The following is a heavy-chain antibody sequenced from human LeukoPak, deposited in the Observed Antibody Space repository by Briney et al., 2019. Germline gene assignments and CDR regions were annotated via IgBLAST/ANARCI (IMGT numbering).Heavy chain of an antibody. D-gene: IGHD3-10*01. CDR1: GGSFSGYY. CDR3: ARGSTMVRGVSLNY. CDR2: INHSGST. J-gene: IGHJ4*02. V-gene: IGHV4-34*01. Sequence: SETLSLTCAVYGGSFSGYYWSWIRQPPGKGLEWIGEINHSGSTNYNPSLKSRVTISVDTSKNQFSLKLSSVTAADTAVYYCARGSTMVRGVSLNYWGQGTLVTVSS.